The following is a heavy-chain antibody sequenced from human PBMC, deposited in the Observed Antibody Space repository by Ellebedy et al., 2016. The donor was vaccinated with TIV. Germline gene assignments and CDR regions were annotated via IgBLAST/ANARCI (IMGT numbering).Heavy chain of an antibody. Sequence: GESLKISXAASGFTFSSYAMSWVRQAPGKGLEWVSAISGSSGSTYYADSVKGRFTISRDNSKNTLYLQMNSLRAEDTAVYYCAKNIEEIQAPDAFDIWGQGTMVTVSS. CDR1: GFTFSSYA. CDR2: ISGSSGST. V-gene: IGHV3-23*01. CDR3: AKNIEEIQAPDAFDI. D-gene: IGHD5-18*01. J-gene: IGHJ3*02.